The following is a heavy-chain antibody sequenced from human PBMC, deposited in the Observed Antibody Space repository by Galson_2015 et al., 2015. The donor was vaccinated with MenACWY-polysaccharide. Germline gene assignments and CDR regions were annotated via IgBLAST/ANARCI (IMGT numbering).Heavy chain of an antibody. CDR3: ARVVYDILTRYPKNFDY. D-gene: IGHD3-9*01. CDR2: IHFTGRT. CDR1: GASISNNDNY. Sequence: TLSLTCTVSGASISNNDNYWSWIRRPPGKGLEWIGYIHFTGRTFFNPSLKSRLTISVDTSKNQFSLKLTSVTAADTAIYYCARVVYDILTRYPKNFDYWGQGTLVTVSS. V-gene: IGHV4-30-4*08. J-gene: IGHJ4*02.